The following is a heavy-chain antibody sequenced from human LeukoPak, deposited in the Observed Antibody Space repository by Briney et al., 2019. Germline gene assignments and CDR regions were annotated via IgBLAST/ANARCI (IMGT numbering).Heavy chain of an antibody. CDR3: ARAMRSGYDY. D-gene: IGHD5-12*01. Sequence: GGSLRLSCVASGFTFSTYGMNWVRQAPGKGLEWVSYISSSSDAIYYADSVKGRFTISRDNARNSLYLQMNSLRDEDTAVYYCARAMRSGYDYWGQGTLVTVSS. J-gene: IGHJ4*02. V-gene: IGHV3-48*02. CDR2: ISSSSDAI. CDR1: GFTFSTYG.